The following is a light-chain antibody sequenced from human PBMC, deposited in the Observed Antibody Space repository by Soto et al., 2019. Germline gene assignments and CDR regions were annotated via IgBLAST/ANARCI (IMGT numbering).Light chain of an antibody. V-gene: IGKV3-20*01. CDR2: GAS. Sequence: EIVLTQSPGTLSLSPGERASLSCRATQTVSGNSLASDQQKPGQAPKLLIHGASTRATGIPDRFSGSGSGTAFTLSISRPEPEDFAVYYCQVYGSSPKTFCPGTKVEVK. J-gene: IGKJ1*01. CDR3: QVYGSSPKT. CDR1: QTVSGNS.